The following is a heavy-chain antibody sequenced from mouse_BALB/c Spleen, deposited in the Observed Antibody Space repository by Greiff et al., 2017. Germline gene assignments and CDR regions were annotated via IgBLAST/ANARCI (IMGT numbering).Heavy chain of an antibody. CDR3: ARERDAYYGNYYAMDY. CDR1: GYTFTNYW. D-gene: IGHD2-10*01. Sequence: QVQLQQSGAELVRPGTSVKISCKASGYTFTNYWLGWVKQRPGHGLEWIGDIYPGGGYTNYNEKFKGKATLTADTSSSTAYMQLSSLTSEDSAVYFCARERDAYYGNYYAMDYWGQGTSVTVSS. V-gene: IGHV1-63*02. J-gene: IGHJ4*01. CDR2: IYPGGGYT.